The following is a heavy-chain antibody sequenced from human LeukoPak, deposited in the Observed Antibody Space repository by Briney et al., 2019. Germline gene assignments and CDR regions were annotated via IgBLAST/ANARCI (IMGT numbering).Heavy chain of an antibody. CDR1: GDSVSSNSAA. V-gene: IGHV6-1*01. CDR2: TYYRSTWYY. CDR3: AREELGFDH. Sequence: SQTLSLTCAISGDSVSSNSAAWTWIRQSPSRGLEWLGRTYYRSTWYYEYSVSVESRITINPETSKNQFSLQVNSVSPDDPAVYYCAREELGFDHWSQRTLVTVHS. J-gene: IGHJ4*02. D-gene: IGHD3-10*01.